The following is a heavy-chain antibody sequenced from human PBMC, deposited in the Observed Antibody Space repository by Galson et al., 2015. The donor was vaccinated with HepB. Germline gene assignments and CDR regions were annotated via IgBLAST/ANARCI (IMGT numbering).Heavy chain of an antibody. V-gene: IGHV4-34*01. CDR3: ARTGDTYYFDY. Sequence: SETLSLTCAVYGGSFSGYYWSWIRQPPGKGLEWIGEVNHSGSPNYNPSLKSRVTISVDTSKNQFSLKLTSVTAADTALYYCARTGDTYYFDYWGQETLVTVSS. D-gene: IGHD3-16*01. CDR1: GGSFSGYY. J-gene: IGHJ4*02. CDR2: VNHSGSP.